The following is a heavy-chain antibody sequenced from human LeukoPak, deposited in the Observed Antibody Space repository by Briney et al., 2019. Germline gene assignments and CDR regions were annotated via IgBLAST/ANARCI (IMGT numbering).Heavy chain of an antibody. V-gene: IGHV4-39*01. CDR3: ARQGSYVWGSYIGD. J-gene: IGHJ4*02. CDR2: IYYSGST. Sequence: PSETLSLTCTVSGRSICISSYYWGWIRQPPGEGLEWIGIIYYSGSTYYNPSFMRRVPISVDTSKNQFSLKLSSVTAEDTAVYYCARQGSYVWGSYIGDWGQGTLVTVSS. CDR1: GRSICISSYY. D-gene: IGHD3-16*01.